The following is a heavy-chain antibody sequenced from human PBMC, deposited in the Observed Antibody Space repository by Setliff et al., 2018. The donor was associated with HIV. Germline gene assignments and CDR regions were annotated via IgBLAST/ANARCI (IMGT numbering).Heavy chain of an antibody. D-gene: IGHD3-22*01. Sequence: LSLTCAVSGASISAYYWSWIRQPPGKGLEWIGFIFISGSTNYNPSLKSRVSISEDRSKNQLTLKLSSVTAADTAVYYCARGGSSGFYPHDAFDIWGQGTTVTVSS. J-gene: IGHJ3*02. V-gene: IGHV4-4*08. CDR2: IFISGST. CDR1: GASISAYY. CDR3: ARGGSSGFYPHDAFDI.